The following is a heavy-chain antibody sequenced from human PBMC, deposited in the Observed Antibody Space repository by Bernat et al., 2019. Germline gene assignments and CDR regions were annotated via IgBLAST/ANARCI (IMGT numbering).Heavy chain of an antibody. D-gene: IGHD4-11*01. CDR3: ARGGGYNNYVSPCDY. J-gene: IGHJ4*02. V-gene: IGHV3-30*10. CDR2: ISYDESKK. CDR1: GFTFTNYC. Sequence: QVQLVESGGGVVQPGRSLRLSCAASGFTFTNYCMHWVRQAPGKGLEWVAVISYDESKKYYTDSVKGRCTISRDNSKNTVFLQMNSLSAEDTAVYYCARGGGYNNYVSPCDYWGRGALVTVSS.